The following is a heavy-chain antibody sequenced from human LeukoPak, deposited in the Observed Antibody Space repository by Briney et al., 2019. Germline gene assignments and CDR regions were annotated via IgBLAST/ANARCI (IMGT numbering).Heavy chain of an antibody. J-gene: IGHJ6*03. Sequence: SETLSLTCVVYGGSFSAYYWSWIRQPPGKGLEWIGEINHSGSTNYNPSLKSRVTISVDTSKNQFSLKLSSVTAADTAVYYCARHGCSSTSCYGGGYYMDVWGKGTTVTVSS. CDR2: INHSGST. CDR1: GGSFSAYY. V-gene: IGHV4-34*01. D-gene: IGHD2-2*01. CDR3: ARHGCSSTSCYGGGYYMDV.